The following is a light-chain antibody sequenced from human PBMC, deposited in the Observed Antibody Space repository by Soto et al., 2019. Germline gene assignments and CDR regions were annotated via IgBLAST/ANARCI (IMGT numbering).Light chain of an antibody. CDR1: QTIGTW. CDR2: KAS. CDR3: QQYNDLST. J-gene: IGKJ4*01. Sequence: DIQMTQSPSTLSASVGDTVTITCRASQTIGTWLAWYQQKPAKAPKLLIYKASTLESGVPSRFSGSGSGTEFTLTISSMQADDFATDYCQQYNDLSTFGGGTKVDIK. V-gene: IGKV1-5*03.